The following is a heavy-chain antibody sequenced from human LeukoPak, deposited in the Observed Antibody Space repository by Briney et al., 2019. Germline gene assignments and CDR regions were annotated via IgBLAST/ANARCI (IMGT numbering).Heavy chain of an antibody. Sequence: GGSLRLSCAASGFTFSSYSMNWVRQAPGKGLEWVSSISSSSSYIYYADSVKGRFTISRDNAKNSLYPQMSSLRADDTALYYCARRRPNSSGWFAFDIWGQGTMVTVSS. J-gene: IGHJ3*02. V-gene: IGHV3-21*04. CDR1: GFTFSSYS. D-gene: IGHD6-19*01. CDR2: ISSSSSYI. CDR3: ARRRPNSSGWFAFDI.